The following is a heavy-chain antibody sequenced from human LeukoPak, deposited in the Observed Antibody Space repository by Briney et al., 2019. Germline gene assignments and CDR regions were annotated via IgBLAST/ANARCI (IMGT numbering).Heavy chain of an antibody. D-gene: IGHD2-2*01. V-gene: IGHV3-9*01. J-gene: IGHJ1*01. CDR2: ITWNGGTI. Sequence: GGSLRLSCAASGFSFDDFAMHWVRQAPGKGLEWVSGITWNGGTIDYADSVKGRFTISRDNAKNSLYLQMNSLRAEDTAVYYCATYSSSNGREFQYWGQGTLVTVSS. CDR3: ATYSSSNGREFQY. CDR1: GFSFDDFA.